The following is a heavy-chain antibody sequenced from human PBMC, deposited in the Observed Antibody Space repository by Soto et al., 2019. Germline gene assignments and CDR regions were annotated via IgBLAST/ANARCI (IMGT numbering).Heavy chain of an antibody. CDR3: ARDRGAGYYGMDV. CDR2: ISSSSSYI. CDR1: GFTFSGYS. J-gene: IGHJ6*02. D-gene: IGHD1-26*01. Sequence: GGSLRLSCAASGFTFSGYSMNWVRQSPGKGLEWVSSISSSSSYIYYADSVKGRFTIPRDNAKNSLYLQMNSLRAEDTAVYYCARDRGAGYYGMDVWGQGTTVTVSS. V-gene: IGHV3-21*01.